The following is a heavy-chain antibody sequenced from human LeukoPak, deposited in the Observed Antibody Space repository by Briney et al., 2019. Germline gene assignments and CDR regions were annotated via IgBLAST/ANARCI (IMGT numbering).Heavy chain of an antibody. D-gene: IGHD3-22*01. J-gene: IGHJ5*02. Sequence: ASVKVSCKASGYTFTSYGISWVRQAPGQGLEWMGRIIPILGIANYAQKFQGRVTITADKSTSTAYMELSSLRSEDTAVYYCASIRRYYDSSGYYRDNWFDPWGQGILVTVSS. CDR2: IIPILGIA. V-gene: IGHV1-69*04. CDR3: ASIRRYYDSSGYYRDNWFDP. CDR1: GYTFTSYG.